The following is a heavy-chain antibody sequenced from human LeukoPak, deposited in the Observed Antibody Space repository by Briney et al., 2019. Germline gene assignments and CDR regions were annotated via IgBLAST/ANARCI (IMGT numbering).Heavy chain of an antibody. CDR3: ARDRRGRYCSSISCYLGCFDP. Sequence: SVKVSCKTSGYTFTGYYMHWVRQAPGQGLEWMGGTIPIFGTANYAQKFQGRVKITADESTSTAYMELSSLRSDDTAVYYCARDRRGRYCSSISCYLGCFDPWGQGTLVTVSS. CDR1: GYTFTGYY. CDR2: TIPIFGTA. V-gene: IGHV1-69*13. J-gene: IGHJ5*02. D-gene: IGHD2-2*01.